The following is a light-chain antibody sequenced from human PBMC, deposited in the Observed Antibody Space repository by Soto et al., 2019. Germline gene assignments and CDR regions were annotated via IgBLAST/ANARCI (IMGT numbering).Light chain of an antibody. CDR3: QQYGSSPPIT. J-gene: IGKJ5*01. Sequence: EIVLTQSPGTLSLSPGERATLSCRASQSVSSSYLAWYQQKPGQAHRLLIYGASSRATGIPDRFSGSGSGTDFTLTISRLEPEDFAVYYCQQYGSSPPITFGRGTRLEIK. CDR2: GAS. V-gene: IGKV3-20*01. CDR1: QSVSSSY.